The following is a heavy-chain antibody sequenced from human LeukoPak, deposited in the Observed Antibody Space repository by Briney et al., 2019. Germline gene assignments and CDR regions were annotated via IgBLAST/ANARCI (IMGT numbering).Heavy chain of an antibody. CDR3: ARGLLWFGEYLYGMGV. D-gene: IGHD3-10*01. Sequence: GGSLRLSCAASGFTFSSYDMHWVRQATGKGLEWVSAIGTAGGTYYPGSVKGRFTISRENAKNSLYLQMNSLRAGDTAVYYCARGLLWFGEYLYGMGVWGQGTTVTVSS. V-gene: IGHV3-13*01. J-gene: IGHJ6*02. CDR1: GFTFSSYD. CDR2: IGTAGGT.